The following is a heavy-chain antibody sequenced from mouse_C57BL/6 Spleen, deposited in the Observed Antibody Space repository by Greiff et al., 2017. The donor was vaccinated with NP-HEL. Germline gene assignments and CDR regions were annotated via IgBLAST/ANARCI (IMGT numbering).Heavy chain of an antibody. Sequence: VQLQQSGAELMKPGASVKLSCKATGYTFTGYWIEWVKQRPGHGLEWIGEILPGSGSTNYNEKFKGKATFTADTSSNTAYMQLSSLTTEDSAIYYCASGFYYYGSSYYAMDYWGQGTSVTVSS. V-gene: IGHV1-9*01. CDR2: ILPGSGST. CDR1: GYTFTGYW. D-gene: IGHD1-1*01. CDR3: ASGFYYYGSSYYAMDY. J-gene: IGHJ4*01.